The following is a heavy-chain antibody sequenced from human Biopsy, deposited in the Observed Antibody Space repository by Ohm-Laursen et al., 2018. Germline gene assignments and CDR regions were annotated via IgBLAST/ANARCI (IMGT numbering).Heavy chain of an antibody. D-gene: IGHD3-16*01. CDR3: STGGGDFYYNGMDV. J-gene: IGHJ6*02. Sequence: SLRLSCAASGFTFGDAWMSWIRQAPGKGLEWVGRIKSKFDGETTDYDAPVKGRFIISRDDSKSTLFLQMNSLKVEDTGVYFCSTGGGDFYYNGMDVWGQGTTVTVSS. V-gene: IGHV3-15*01. CDR1: GFTFGDAW. CDR2: IKSKFDGETT.